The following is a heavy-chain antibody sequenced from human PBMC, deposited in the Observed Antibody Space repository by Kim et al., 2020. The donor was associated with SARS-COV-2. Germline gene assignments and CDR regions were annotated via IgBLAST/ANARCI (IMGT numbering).Heavy chain of an antibody. CDR1: GYTFTSYD. J-gene: IGHJ6*02. Sequence: ASVKVSCKASGYTFTSYDINWVRQATGQGLEWMGWMNPNSGNTGYAQKFQGRVTMTRNTSINTAYMELSSLRSEDTAVYYCAGSPITMIVVVIKYYYGMDVWGQGPTVTVSS. CDR2: MNPNSGNT. D-gene: IGHD3-22*01. CDR3: AGSPITMIVVVIKYYYGMDV. V-gene: IGHV1-8*01.